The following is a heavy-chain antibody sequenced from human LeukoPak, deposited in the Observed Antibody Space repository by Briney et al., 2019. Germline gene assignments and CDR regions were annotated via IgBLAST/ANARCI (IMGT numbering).Heavy chain of an antibody. J-gene: IGHJ6*02. CDR2: ISWNSGSI. V-gene: IGHV3-9*01. CDR1: GFTFDDYA. CDR3: AKDRAYYYYYGMDV. Sequence: GRSLRLSCAASGFTFDDYAMHWVRQAPGKGLEWVSGISWNSGSIGYADSVKGRFTISRVNAKNSLYLQMNSLRAEDTALYYCAKDRAYYYYYGMDVWGQGTTVTVSS.